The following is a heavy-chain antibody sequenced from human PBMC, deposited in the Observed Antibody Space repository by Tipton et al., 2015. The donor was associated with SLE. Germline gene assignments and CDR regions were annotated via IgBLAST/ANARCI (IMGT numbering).Heavy chain of an antibody. D-gene: IGHD4-11*01. CDR2: IYHSGST. CDR1: GGSISSGGYS. J-gene: IGHJ4*02. CDR3: ARVPQTTVKHRGDYFDY. V-gene: IGHV4-30-2*01. Sequence: LRLSCAVSGGSISSGGYSWSWIRQPPGKGLEWIGYIYHSGSTYYNPSLKSRVTISVDRSKNQFSLKLSSVTAADTAVYYCARVPQTTVKHRGDYFDYWGQGTLVTVSS.